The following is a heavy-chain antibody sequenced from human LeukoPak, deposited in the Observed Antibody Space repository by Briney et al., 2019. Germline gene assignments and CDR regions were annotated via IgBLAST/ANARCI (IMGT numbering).Heavy chain of an antibody. CDR2: IIPIFGTA. J-gene: IGHJ6*02. D-gene: IGHD3-10*01. V-gene: IGHV1-69*13. Sequence: ASVKVSCKASGGTFSSYAISWVRQAPGQGLEWMRGIIPIFGTANYAQNFQGRVTITADESTSTAYMELSSLRSEDTAVYYCTRATTMVRGVIKPPPRLTPPGQYDMDVWGQGTTVTVSS. CDR3: TRATTMVRGVIKPPPRLTPPGQYDMDV. CDR1: GGTFSSYA.